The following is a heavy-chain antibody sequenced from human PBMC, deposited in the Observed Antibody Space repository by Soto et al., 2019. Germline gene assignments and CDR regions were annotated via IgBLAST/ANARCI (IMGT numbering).Heavy chain of an antibody. Sequence: SETLSLTCNVSGGSISSGGYYWSWILQHPGKGLEWIGYIYYSGSTYYNPSLKSRVIISVDTSKNQFSLKLSSATAADTAVYYCAGSRAYYYYGTEVWGQGTTVTVS. V-gene: IGHV4-31*03. CDR1: GGSISSGGYY. CDR3: AGSRAYYYYGTEV. J-gene: IGHJ6*02. CDR2: IYYSGST.